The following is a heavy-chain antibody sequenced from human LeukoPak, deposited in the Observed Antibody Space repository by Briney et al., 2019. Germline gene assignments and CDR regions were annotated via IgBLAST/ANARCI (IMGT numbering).Heavy chain of an antibody. CDR2: TYYRSQLYY. D-gene: IGHD3-22*01. CDR3: ARHITSSGYHQ. CDR1: GDTVSSNSAA. Sequence: SQTLSLTCAISGDTVSSNSAAWTWVRQSPSRGLEWLGRTYYRSQLYYDYALSVKSRIIINPDTSKNQFSLQLNSVTPEDTAVYYCARHITSSGYHQWGQGTLVTVSS. J-gene: IGHJ4*02. V-gene: IGHV6-1*01.